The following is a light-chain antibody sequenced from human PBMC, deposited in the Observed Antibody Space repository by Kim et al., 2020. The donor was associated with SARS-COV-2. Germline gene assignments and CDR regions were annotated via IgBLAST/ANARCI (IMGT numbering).Light chain of an antibody. CDR3: QQYSSSPWT. CDR1: QSFSSSF. V-gene: IGKV3-20*01. J-gene: IGKJ1*01. CDR2: GAS. Sequence: EIVLTQSPGTLSLSPGERATLSCRASQSFSSSFLAWYQQNPGQAPRLLIYGASSRATGIPDRFSGSGSGTDFTLTISRLESEDFAVYYCQQYSSSPWTFGQGTKVDIK.